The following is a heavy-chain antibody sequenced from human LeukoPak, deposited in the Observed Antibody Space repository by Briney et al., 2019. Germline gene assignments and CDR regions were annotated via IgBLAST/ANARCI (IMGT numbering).Heavy chain of an antibody. Sequence: SETLSLTCTVSGGSISSYYWSWIRQPPGKGLEWIGYIYYSGSTNYNPSLKSRVTISVDTSKNQFSLKLSSVTAADTTVYYCARDQWLGIDYWGQGTLVTVSS. J-gene: IGHJ4*02. V-gene: IGHV4-59*01. D-gene: IGHD6-19*01. CDR2: IYYSGST. CDR1: GGSISSYY. CDR3: ARDQWLGIDY.